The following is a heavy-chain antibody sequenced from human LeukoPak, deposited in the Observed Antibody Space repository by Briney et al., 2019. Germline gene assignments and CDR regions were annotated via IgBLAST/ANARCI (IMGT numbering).Heavy chain of an antibody. CDR2: ISYDGSNK. V-gene: IGHV3-30-3*01. D-gene: IGHD6-19*01. CDR3: ARSIAVAGAVDY. J-gene: IGHJ4*02. CDR1: GFTFSSYA. Sequence: QPGRSLRLSCAASGFTFSSYAMHWVRQAPGKGLEWAAVISYDGSNKYYADSVKGRFTISRDNSRNTLYLQMNSLRAEDTAVYYCARSIAVAGAVDYWGQGTLVTVSS.